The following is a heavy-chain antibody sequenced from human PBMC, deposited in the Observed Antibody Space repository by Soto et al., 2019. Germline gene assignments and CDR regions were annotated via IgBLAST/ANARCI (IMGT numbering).Heavy chain of an antibody. J-gene: IGHJ4*02. Sequence: PGGSLRLSCTTSGFTFGDYAMSWFRQAPGKGLEWVGFIRSKAYGGTTEYAASVKGRFTISRDDSKSIAYLQMISLKTEDTAVYYCTRGVVPAALTYWGQGTLVTVSS. V-gene: IGHV3-49*03. CDR1: GFTFGDYA. CDR2: IRSKAYGGTT. D-gene: IGHD2-2*01. CDR3: TRGVVPAALTY.